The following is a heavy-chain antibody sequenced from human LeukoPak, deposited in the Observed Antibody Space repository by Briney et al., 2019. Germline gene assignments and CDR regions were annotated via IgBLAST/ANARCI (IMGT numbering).Heavy chain of an antibody. J-gene: IGHJ4*02. CDR1: GFTFSGYW. V-gene: IGHV3-7*04. Sequence: GGSLRLSCAASGFTFSGYWMSWVRQAPGKGLEWLANIKSDGSEKYYVDSVKGRFTISRDNAKNSLYLQMNSLRPEDTAVYYCARISRYGLDYWGQGTLVTVSS. CDR2: IKSDGSEK. CDR3: ARISRYGLDY. D-gene: IGHD3-16*01.